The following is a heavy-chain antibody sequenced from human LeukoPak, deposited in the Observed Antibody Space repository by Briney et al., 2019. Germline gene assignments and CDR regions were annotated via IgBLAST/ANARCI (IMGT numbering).Heavy chain of an antibody. CDR2: IYTSGST. J-gene: IGHJ4*02. CDR1: GGSISSGSYY. V-gene: IGHV4-61*02. Sequence: SQTLSLTCTVSGGSISSGSYYWSWIRQPAGKGLEWIGRIYTSGSTNYNPSLKSRVTISVDTSKNQFSLKLSSVTAADTAVYYCARDRGLWFGELLDYWGPGTLVTVSS. D-gene: IGHD3-10*01. CDR3: ARDRGLWFGELLDY.